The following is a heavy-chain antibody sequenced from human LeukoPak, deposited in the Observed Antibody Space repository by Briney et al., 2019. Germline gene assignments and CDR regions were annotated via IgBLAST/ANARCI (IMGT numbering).Heavy chain of an antibody. CDR3: AILNYYGSGSYYRPQFHDFDY. J-gene: IGHJ4*02. CDR2: ISSSSSYI. Sequence: GGSLRLSCAASGFTFSSYSMNWVRQAPGKGLEWVSSISSSSSYIYYADSVKGRFTISRDNAKNSLYLQMNSLRAEETAVYYCAILNYYGSGSYYRPQFHDFDYWGQGTLVTVSS. D-gene: IGHD3-10*01. V-gene: IGHV3-21*01. CDR1: GFTFSSYS.